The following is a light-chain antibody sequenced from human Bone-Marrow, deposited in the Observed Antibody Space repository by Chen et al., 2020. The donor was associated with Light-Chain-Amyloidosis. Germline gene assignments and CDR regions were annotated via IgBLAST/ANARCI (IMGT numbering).Light chain of an antibody. CDR3: QSYQGSSQGV. J-gene: IGLJ3*02. V-gene: IGLV6-57*01. CDR1: SGSIATNY. CDR2: EDD. Sequence: NFMLTQPHSVSESPGKTVIISCTRSSGSIATNYVQWCQQRPGSSPTTVIYEDDQRPSGVPDRFSGSIDRSSNSASLTISGLKTEDEADYDCQSYQGSSQGVFGGGTKLTVL.